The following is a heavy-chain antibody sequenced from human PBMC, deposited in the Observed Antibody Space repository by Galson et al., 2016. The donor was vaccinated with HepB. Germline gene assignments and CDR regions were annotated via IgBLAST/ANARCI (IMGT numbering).Heavy chain of an antibody. CDR1: GGSISSSYY. D-gene: IGHD1-7*01. Sequence: ETLSLTCTVSGGSISSSYYWAWIRQPPGKGLEWIASIYYSGTSYYKPSLTSRVTISVDTSKSQFSLKVRSVTAADTAVYYCARHAGTSYENYYMDVWGRGTTVAVSS. CDR2: IYYSGTS. J-gene: IGHJ6*03. V-gene: IGHV4-39*01. CDR3: ARHAGTSYENYYMDV.